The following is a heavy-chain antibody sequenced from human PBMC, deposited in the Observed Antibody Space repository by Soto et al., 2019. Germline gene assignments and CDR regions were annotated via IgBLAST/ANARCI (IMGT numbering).Heavy chain of an antibody. J-gene: IGHJ4*02. CDR3: AKTALGASWYARFYFDY. CDR1: GFTFSSYA. CDR2: ISGSGAST. V-gene: IGHV3-23*01. D-gene: IGHD2-2*01. Sequence: EVQLLESGGGLVQPGGSLRLSCAASGFTFSSYAMSWVRQAPGKGLEWVSAISGSGASTYYADSVKGRFTISRDNSNNTLYLQMNSLRAEDTAVYYCAKTALGASWYARFYFDYWGQETLVTVSS.